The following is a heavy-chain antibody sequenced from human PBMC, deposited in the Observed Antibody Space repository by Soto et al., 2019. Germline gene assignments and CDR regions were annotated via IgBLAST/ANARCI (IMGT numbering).Heavy chain of an antibody. Sequence: QVTLKESGPVLVKPTETLTLTCTVSGFSLSNARMGVSWIRQPPGKALEWLAHIFSNDEKSYSTSLKSRLTIPKDTPKSPVVLTMTNMDPVDTATYYCAYGSGSRYYFDYWGQGTLVTVSS. V-gene: IGHV2-26*01. D-gene: IGHD3-10*01. CDR1: GFSLSNARMG. J-gene: IGHJ4*02. CDR3: AYGSGSRYYFDY. CDR2: IFSNDEK.